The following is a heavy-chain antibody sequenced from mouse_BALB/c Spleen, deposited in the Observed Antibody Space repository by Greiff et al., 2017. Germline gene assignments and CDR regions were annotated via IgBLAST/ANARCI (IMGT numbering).Heavy chain of an antibody. CDR3: ARETMITTGYFDV. CDR2: IDPANGNT. J-gene: IGHJ1*01. CDR1: GFNIKDTY. V-gene: IGHV14-3*02. D-gene: IGHD2-4*01. Sequence: EGQLQQSGAELVKPGASVKLSCTASGFNIKDTYMHWVKQRPEQGLEWIGRIDPANGNTKYDPKFQGKATITADTSSNTAYLQLSSLTSEDTAVYYCARETMITTGYFDVWGAGTTVTVSS.